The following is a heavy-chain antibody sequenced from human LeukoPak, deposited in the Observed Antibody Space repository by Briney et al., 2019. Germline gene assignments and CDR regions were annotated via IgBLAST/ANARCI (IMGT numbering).Heavy chain of an antibody. CDR1: GFTFSSYA. CDR2: ISGSGGST. J-gene: IGHJ4*02. V-gene: IGHV3-23*01. CDR3: AKVQRKAGYSSSGDY. D-gene: IGHD6-13*01. Sequence: GGSLRLSCAASGFTFSSYAMSWVRQAPEKGLEWVSAISGSGGSTYYADSVKGRFTISRDNSKNTLYLKMNSLRAEDTAVYYCAKVQRKAGYSSSGDYWGQGTLVTVSS.